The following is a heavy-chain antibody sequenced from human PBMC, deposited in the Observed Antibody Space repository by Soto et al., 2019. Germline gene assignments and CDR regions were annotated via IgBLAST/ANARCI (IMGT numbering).Heavy chain of an antibody. Sequence: QVQLVQSGAEVKTPGSSVKVSCKASGGTFSSYSINWVRQAPGHVLEWMGRLIPMFGTTDYAKRFQGRVTFTADESTSTASMEVTNLTSEDTAVYYCARAVVLTFTRFYDMDVWGQGTTVTVSS. CDR2: LIPMFGTT. CDR1: GGTFSSYS. CDR3: ARAVVLTFTRFYDMDV. D-gene: IGHD3-9*01. J-gene: IGHJ6*02. V-gene: IGHV1-69*18.